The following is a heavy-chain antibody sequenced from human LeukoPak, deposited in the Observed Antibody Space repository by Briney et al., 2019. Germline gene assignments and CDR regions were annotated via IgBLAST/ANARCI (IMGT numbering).Heavy chain of an antibody. Sequence: GGSLRLSCAASGFTFGTYWMSWVRQAPGKGLEWVANIKEDGNEEYYVDSVKGRFTISRDNAKNSLYLQMNSLRAEDTAVYYCARECSSTSCYGIFDSWGQGTLVTVSS. CDR2: IKEDGNEE. CDR1: GFTFGTYW. D-gene: IGHD2-2*01. V-gene: IGHV3-7*01. J-gene: IGHJ4*02. CDR3: ARECSSTSCYGIFDS.